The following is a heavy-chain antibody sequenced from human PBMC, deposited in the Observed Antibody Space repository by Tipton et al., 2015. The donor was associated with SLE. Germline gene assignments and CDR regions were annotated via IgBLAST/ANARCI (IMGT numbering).Heavy chain of an antibody. V-gene: IGHV3-74*01. J-gene: IGHJ4*02. CDR1: GFTFSSYW. D-gene: IGHD6-13*01. Sequence: SLRLSCAASGFTFSSYWMLWVRQAPGKGLVWVSRVNSDGSSTNYADSVKGRFTISRDNAKNTLFLQMNSLRAEDTAVYYCTRGGGSSWATNYYWGQGTLVTVSS. CDR3: TRGGGSSWATNYY. CDR2: VNSDGSST.